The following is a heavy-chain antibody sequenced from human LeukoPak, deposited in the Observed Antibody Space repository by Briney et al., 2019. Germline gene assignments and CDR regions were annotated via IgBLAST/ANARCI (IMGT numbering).Heavy chain of an antibody. J-gene: IGHJ4*02. V-gene: IGHV3-49*04. D-gene: IGHD6-25*01. Sequence: PGGSLRLSCTTSGISFGEYAMSWVRQAPGKGLEWLGFIRTKPYGETTEYAASVRGRVTISRDDSTSIAYLQMNSLKADDTAIYYCLCRGMSGWSAARAPAYWGQGTLVTVSS. CDR2: IRTKPYGETT. CDR3: LCRGMSGWSAARAPAY. CDR1: GISFGEYA.